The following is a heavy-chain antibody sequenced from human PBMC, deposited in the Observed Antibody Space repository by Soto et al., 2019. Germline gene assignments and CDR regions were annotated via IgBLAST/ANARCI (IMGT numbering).Heavy chain of an antibody. CDR1: GGYFSGYS. D-gene: IGHD4-4*01. CDR3: ARGMTTVTTIDY. J-gene: IGHJ4*02. V-gene: IGHV4-30-2*01. Sequence: SETLSVTSAVAGGYFSGYSWSWIRQPPGKGLEWIGYIYHSGSTYYNPSLKSRVTISVDRSKNQFSLKLSSVTAADTAVYYCARGMTTVTTIDYWGQGTLVTVSS. CDR2: IYHSGST.